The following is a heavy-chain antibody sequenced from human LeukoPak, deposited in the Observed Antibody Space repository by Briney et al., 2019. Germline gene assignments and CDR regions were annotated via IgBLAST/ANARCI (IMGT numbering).Heavy chain of an antibody. D-gene: IGHD3-22*01. CDR3: AKDRHYYDSSGYYYWNFDL. J-gene: IGHJ2*01. CDR2: ISGSGGST. V-gene: IGHV3-23*01. Sequence: GGSLRLSCAASGFTFSSYAMIWVRQAPGKGLEWVSAISGSGGSTYYADSVKGRFTISRDNSKNTLYLQMNSLRAEDTAVYYCAKDRHYYDSSGYYYWNFDLWGRGTLVTVSS. CDR1: GFTFSSYA.